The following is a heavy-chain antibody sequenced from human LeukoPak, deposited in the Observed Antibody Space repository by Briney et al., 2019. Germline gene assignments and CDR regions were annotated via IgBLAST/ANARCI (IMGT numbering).Heavy chain of an antibody. CDR2: LNSDGSST. V-gene: IGHV3-74*01. CDR1: GFSFSSYW. D-gene: IGHD6-19*01. CDR3: ARGQAQQWLVSPWNYYYMDV. Sequence: GSLRLSCAASGFSFSSYWMHWVRQAPGKGLVWVSRLNSDGSSTSYADSVKGRFTISRDNAKNTLYLQMSSLRAEDTAVYYCARGQAQQWLVSPWNYYYMDVWGKGTTVTISS. J-gene: IGHJ6*03.